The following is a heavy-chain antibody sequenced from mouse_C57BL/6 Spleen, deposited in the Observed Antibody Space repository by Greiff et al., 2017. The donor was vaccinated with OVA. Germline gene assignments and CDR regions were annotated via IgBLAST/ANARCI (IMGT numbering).Heavy chain of an antibody. D-gene: IGHD1-1*01. CDR3: ARGYYGSSYFDY. CDR1: GYAFSSSW. Sequence: VQVVESGPELVKPGASVKISCKASGYAFSSSWMNWVKQRPGKGLEWIGRIYPGDGDTNYNGKFKGKATLTADKSSSTAYMQLSSLTSEDSAVYFCARGYYGSSYFDYWGQGTTLTVSS. V-gene: IGHV1-82*01. J-gene: IGHJ2*01. CDR2: IYPGDGDT.